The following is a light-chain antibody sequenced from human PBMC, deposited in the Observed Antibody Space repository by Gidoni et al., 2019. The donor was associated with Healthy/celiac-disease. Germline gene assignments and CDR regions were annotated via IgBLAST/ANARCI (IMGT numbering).Light chain of an antibody. J-gene: IGKJ1*01. Sequence: DIQLTQAPSFLSASVGDRVTITCRASQGISSYLAGYQQKPGKDPKLLLYAASTLQSGVPSRFIGSGSGTKFTLPISSLQPEDFATYYYQQLNSYPRTFGQGTKVEIK. CDR1: QGISSY. CDR3: QQLNSYPRT. CDR2: AAS. V-gene: IGKV1-9*01.